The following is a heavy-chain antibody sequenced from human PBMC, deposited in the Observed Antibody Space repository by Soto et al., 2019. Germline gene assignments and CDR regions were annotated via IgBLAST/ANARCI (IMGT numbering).Heavy chain of an antibody. V-gene: IGHV4-39*01. D-gene: IGHD6-19*01. J-gene: IGHJ4*02. CDR3: ARTRPIAVAGTSSFDY. CDR2: IYYSGST. CDR1: GGSISSSSYY. Sequence: SETLSLTCTVSGGSISSSSYYWGWIRQPPGKGLEWTGSIYYSGSTYYNPSLKSRVTISVDTSKNQFSLKLSSVTAADTAVYFCARTRPIAVAGTSSFDYWGQGTLVTVSS.